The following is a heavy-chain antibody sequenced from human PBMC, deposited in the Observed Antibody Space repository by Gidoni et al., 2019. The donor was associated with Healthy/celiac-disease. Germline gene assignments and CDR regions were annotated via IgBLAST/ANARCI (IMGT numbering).Heavy chain of an antibody. Sequence: QVQLVESGGGVVQPGRSLRLSCAASGFTFSSYGMHWVRQAPGKGLEWVAVISYDGSNKYYADSVKGRFTISRDNSKNTLYLQMNSLRAEDTAVYYCAKRGYCSGGSCYGIDYWGQGTLVTVSS. CDR1: GFTFSSYG. J-gene: IGHJ4*02. V-gene: IGHV3-30*18. D-gene: IGHD2-15*01. CDR3: AKRGYCSGGSCYGIDY. CDR2: ISYDGSNK.